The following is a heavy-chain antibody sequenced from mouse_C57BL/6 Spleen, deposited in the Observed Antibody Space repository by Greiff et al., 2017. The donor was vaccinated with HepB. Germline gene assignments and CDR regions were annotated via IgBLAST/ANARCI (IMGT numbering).Heavy chain of an antibody. CDR3: ARRYDYDEGFDY. CDR1: GYTFTDYY. CDR2: INPNNGGT. D-gene: IGHD2-4*01. V-gene: IGHV1-26*01. J-gene: IGHJ2*01. Sequence: VQLQQSGPELVKPGASVKISCKASGYTFTDYYMNWVKQSHGKSLEWIGDINPNNGGTSYNQKFKGKATLTVDKSSSTAYMELRSLTSEDSAVYYCARRYDYDEGFDYWGQGTTLTVSS.